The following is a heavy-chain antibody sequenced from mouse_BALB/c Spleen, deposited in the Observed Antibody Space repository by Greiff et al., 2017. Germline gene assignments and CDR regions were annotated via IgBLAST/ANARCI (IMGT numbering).Heavy chain of an antibody. CDR3: ARDIYPAY. CDR1: GFTFTDYY. CDR2: IRNKANGYTT. Sequence: EVKLMESGGGLVQPGGSLRLSCATSGFTFTDYYMSWVSQPPGKALEWLGFIRNKANGYTTEYSASVKGRFTISRDNSQSILYLQMNTLRAEDSATYYCARDIYPAYWGQGTLVTVSA. D-gene: IGHD2-3*01. J-gene: IGHJ3*01. V-gene: IGHV7-3*02.